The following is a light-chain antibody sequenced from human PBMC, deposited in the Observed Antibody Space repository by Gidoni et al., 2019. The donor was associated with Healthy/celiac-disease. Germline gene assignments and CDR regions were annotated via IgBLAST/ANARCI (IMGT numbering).Light chain of an antibody. Sequence: SYELTQPPSVSVSPGQTASITCSGDKLGDKYACWYPQKPGQYPVLVIYQDSKRPSGIPERFSGSNSGNTATLTISGTQAMDEADYYCQAWDSPYVVFGGGTKLTVL. CDR3: QAWDSPYVV. CDR2: QDS. V-gene: IGLV3-1*01. J-gene: IGLJ2*01. CDR1: KLGDKY.